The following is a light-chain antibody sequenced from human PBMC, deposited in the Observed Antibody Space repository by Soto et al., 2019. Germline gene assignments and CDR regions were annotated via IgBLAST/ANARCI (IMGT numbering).Light chain of an antibody. V-gene: IGLV2-14*01. CDR2: DVS. CDR3: SSYTSSSTFYA. J-gene: IGLJ1*01. CDR1: SSDVGGYNY. Sequence: ALTEPASVSGSPGQSITISCTGTSSDVGGYNYVSWYQQHPGKAPKLMIYDVSNRPSGVSNRFSGSKSGNTASLTISGLQAEDEADYYCSSYTSSSTFYAFGPGTKVTVL.